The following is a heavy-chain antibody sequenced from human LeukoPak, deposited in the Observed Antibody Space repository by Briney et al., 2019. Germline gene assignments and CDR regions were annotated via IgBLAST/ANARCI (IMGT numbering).Heavy chain of an antibody. D-gene: IGHD1-26*01. Sequence: ASVKVSCKASGGTFSSYAISWVRQAPEQGLEWMGGIIPIFGTANYAQKFQGRVTITTDESTSTAYMELSSLRSEDTAVYYCARGHSGSFNPFDYWGQGTLVTVSS. CDR2: IIPIFGTA. V-gene: IGHV1-69*05. CDR3: ARGHSGSFNPFDY. J-gene: IGHJ4*02. CDR1: GGTFSSYA.